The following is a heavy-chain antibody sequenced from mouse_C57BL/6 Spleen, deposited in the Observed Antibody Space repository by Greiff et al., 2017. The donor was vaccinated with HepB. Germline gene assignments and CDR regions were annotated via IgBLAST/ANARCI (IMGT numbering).Heavy chain of an antibody. CDR3: ARNQDYYGSSQGYFDV. CDR1: GYAFTNYL. CDR2: INPGSGGT. D-gene: IGHD1-1*01. V-gene: IGHV1-54*01. Sequence: QVQLQQSGAELVRPGPSVKVSCKASGYAFTNYLIEWVKQRPGQGLEWIGVINPGSGGTNYNEKFKGKATLTADKSSSTAYMQLSSLTSEDSAVYFCARNQDYYGSSQGYFDVWGTGTTVTVSS. J-gene: IGHJ1*03.